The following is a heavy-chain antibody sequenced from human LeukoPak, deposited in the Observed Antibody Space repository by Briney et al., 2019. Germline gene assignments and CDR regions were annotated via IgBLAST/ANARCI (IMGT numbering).Heavy chain of an antibody. CDR3: ASSYYDLPPFDY. CDR2: ISSNGGST. CDR1: GFAFNRYA. J-gene: IGHJ4*02. Sequence: GGSLRLSCVASGFAFNRYAMHWVRQAPGKGLEYVSAISSNGGSTYYANSVKGRFIISRDNSKKTLYLELGNLRAEDMAVYYCASSYYDLPPFDYWGQGTLVTVSS. V-gene: IGHV3-64*01. D-gene: IGHD3-16*01.